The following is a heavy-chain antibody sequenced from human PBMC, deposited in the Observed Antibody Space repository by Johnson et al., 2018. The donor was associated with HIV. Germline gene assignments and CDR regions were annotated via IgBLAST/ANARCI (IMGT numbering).Heavy chain of an antibody. Sequence: VQLVESGGGLVQPGGSLRLSCAASGFTFSSYGVHWVRQAPGKGLEYVSAISSNGGSTYYAKSVKGRFTISRDNSKNTLYLKMGSLRAEDMAVYYCARGSLYYYDSSGWGAFDIWGQGTMVTVSS. CDR2: ISSNGGST. CDR3: ARGSLYYYDSSGWGAFDI. CDR1: GFTFSSYG. D-gene: IGHD3-22*01. V-gene: IGHV3-64*01. J-gene: IGHJ3*02.